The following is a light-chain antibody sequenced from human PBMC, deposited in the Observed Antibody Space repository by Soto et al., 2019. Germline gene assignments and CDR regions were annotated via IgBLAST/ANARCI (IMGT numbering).Light chain of an antibody. CDR1: QSIGSY. V-gene: IGKV3-11*01. Sequence: SMSAVAVTLSPGERATLSFRASQSIGSYLACYQQKPGQTPRLLNYDASNNATGIPARFSGSGSGTDFTLTIYSREPEDFASHYCHPRTKCPPLTFGQGTKAAIK. J-gene: IGKJ1*01. CDR2: DAS. CDR3: HPRTKCPPLT.